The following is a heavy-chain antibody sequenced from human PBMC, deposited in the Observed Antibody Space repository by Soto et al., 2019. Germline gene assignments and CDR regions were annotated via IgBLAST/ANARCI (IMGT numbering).Heavy chain of an antibody. V-gene: IGHV3-30*19. D-gene: IGHD1-1*01. J-gene: IGHJ6*02. CDR3: ARVTPGNNLYYFSGLDF. CDR2: ISYEGSNT. CDR1: GFTFSKYG. Sequence: GGSLRLSCAASGFTFSKYGIHWVRQAPGKGLQWVALISYEGSNTYYADSVRGRFTISRDNSKNTLYLQMNTLRPEDTGVYYCARVTPGNNLYYFSGLDFWGQGTSVTVSS.